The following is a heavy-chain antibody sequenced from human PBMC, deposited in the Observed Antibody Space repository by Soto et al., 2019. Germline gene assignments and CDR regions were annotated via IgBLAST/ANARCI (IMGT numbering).Heavy chain of an antibody. D-gene: IGHD2-21*02. Sequence: QVQLVESGGGVVQPGRSLRLSCAASGFTFSSYGMHWVRQAPGKGLEWVAVISYDGSNKYYADSVKGRFTISRDNSKNTLYLQMNSLRAEDTAVYYCAKDSRIVVVTAPYDYGGQGTRVTVSS. CDR1: GFTFSSYG. V-gene: IGHV3-30*18. CDR2: ISYDGSNK. J-gene: IGHJ4*02. CDR3: AKDSRIVVVTAPYDY.